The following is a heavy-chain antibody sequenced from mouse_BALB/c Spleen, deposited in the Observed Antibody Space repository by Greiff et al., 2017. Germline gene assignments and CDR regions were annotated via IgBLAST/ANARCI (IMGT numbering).Heavy chain of an antibody. CDR1: GFSLTSYG. J-gene: IGHJ4*01. CDR2: IWAGGST. Sequence: VKLVESGPGLVAPSQSLSITCTVSGFSLTSYGVHWVRQPPGKGLEWLGVIWAGGSTNYNSALMSRLSISKDNSKSQVFLKMNSLQTDDTAMYYCAREKATGTLGDYWGQGTSVTVSS. CDR3: AREKATGTLGDY. V-gene: IGHV2-9*02. D-gene: IGHD4-1*01.